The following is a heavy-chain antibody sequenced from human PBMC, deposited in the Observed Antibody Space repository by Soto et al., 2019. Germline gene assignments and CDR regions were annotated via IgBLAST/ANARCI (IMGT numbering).Heavy chain of an antibody. J-gene: IGHJ4*02. V-gene: IGHV3-9*01. D-gene: IGHD2-15*01. CDR2: ISWNSNII. CDR3: AKGGPDGFCSGGRCYFDY. Sequence: EVQLVESGGGLVQPGRSLRLSCAASGFTFDDYAMHWVRRVPGKGLEWVSRISWNSNIIGYADSVKCRFTISRDNAKNSRYLQMSSLRPEDTALYYCAKGGPDGFCSGGRCYFDYWGQGTLVTVSS. CDR1: GFTFDDYA.